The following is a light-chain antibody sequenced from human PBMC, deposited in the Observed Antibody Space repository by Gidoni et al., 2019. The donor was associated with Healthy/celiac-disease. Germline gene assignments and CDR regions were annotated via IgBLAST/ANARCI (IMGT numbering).Light chain of an antibody. CDR3: QSYDSSNHVV. Sequence: NFMLTQPHSVSESPGKTVTISCTRSSGSIASNYVQWDQQRPGSSPTTVIYEDNQRHSGVPDRFSGSIDSSSNSASITISGLKTEDEADYYCQSYDSSNHVVFGGGTKLTVL. CDR1: SGSIASNY. J-gene: IGLJ2*01. CDR2: EDN. V-gene: IGLV6-57*01.